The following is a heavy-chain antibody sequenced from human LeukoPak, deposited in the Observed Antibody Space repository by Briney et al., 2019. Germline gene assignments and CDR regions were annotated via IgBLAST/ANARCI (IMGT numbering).Heavy chain of an antibody. CDR2: IYYSGST. D-gene: IGHD4-4*01. V-gene: IGHV4-39*01. CDR1: GGSISSSSSY. J-gene: IGHJ3*02. Sequence: SETLSLTCTVSGGSISSSSSYWGWIRQPPGKGLEWIGSIYYSGSTYYNPSLKSRVTISVDTSKNQFSLKLSSMTAADTAVYYCARRNSNYNNAFDIWGQGTMVTVSS. CDR3: ARRNSNYNNAFDI.